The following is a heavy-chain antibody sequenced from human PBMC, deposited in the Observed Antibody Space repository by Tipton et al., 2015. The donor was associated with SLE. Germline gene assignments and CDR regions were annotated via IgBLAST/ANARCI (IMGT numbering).Heavy chain of an antibody. V-gene: IGHV4-59*07. J-gene: IGHJ4*02. D-gene: IGHD6-13*01. Sequence: TLSLTCAVYGGSFSGYYWSWIRQPPGKGLEWIGFIYYSGSTDYKPSLKSRVTISVDTSKNQFSLKLSSVTAADTAVYYCARSSWYSSSPSEYWGQGTLVTVSS. CDR3: ARSSWYSSSPSEY. CDR2: IYYSGST. CDR1: GGSFSGYY.